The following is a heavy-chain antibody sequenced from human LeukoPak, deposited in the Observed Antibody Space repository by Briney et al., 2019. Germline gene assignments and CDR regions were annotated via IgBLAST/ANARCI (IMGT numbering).Heavy chain of an antibody. J-gene: IGHJ5*02. Sequence: GGSLRLSCAASGFTFSSYSMNWVRQAPGKGLEWVSSISSSSSYIYYADSVKGRLTISRDNAKNSLYLQMNSLRAEDTAVYYCARGWLANWFDPWGQGTLVTVSS. V-gene: IGHV3-21*01. CDR2: ISSSSSYI. CDR3: ARGWLANWFDP. D-gene: IGHD6-19*01. CDR1: GFTFSSYS.